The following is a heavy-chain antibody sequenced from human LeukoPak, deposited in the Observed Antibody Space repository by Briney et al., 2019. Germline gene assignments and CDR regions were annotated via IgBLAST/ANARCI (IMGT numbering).Heavy chain of an antibody. J-gene: IGHJ4*02. CDR1: GYSISSGYY. Sequence: PSETLSLTCAVSGYSISSGYYWGWIRLPPGKGLEWIGTIYHSESTYYNPSLKSRVTIAVDTSKNQFSLKLSSVTAADTAVYYCARGQWLVPIDYWGQGTLVTVSS. CDR3: ARGQWLVPIDY. D-gene: IGHD6-19*01. V-gene: IGHV4-38-2*01. CDR2: IYHSEST.